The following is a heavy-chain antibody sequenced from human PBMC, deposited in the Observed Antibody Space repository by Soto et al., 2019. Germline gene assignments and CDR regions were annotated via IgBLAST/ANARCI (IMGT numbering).Heavy chain of an antibody. CDR2: ISAYNGNT. J-gene: IGHJ4*02. D-gene: IGHD2-8*01. V-gene: IGHV1-18*01. CDR1: GYTFTSYG. CDR3: VRDRPDVLMVYAIPVDY. Sequence: QVQLVQSGAEVKKPGASVKVSCKASGYTFTSYGISWVRQAPGQGLEWMGWISAYNGNTNYAQKLQGRVTMTTDTSTSTAYMELRSLRSDDTAVYYCVRDRPDVLMVYAIPVDYWGQGTLVTVSS.